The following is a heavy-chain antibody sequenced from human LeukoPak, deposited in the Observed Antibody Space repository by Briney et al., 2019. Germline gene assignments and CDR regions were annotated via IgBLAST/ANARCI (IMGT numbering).Heavy chain of an antibody. V-gene: IGHV3-23*01. CDR1: GFTFSSYA. Sequence: GGSLRLSCAASGFTFSSYAMIWVRQAPGKGLEWVSDISSSGGNIHYADSVKDRFTISRDNSKNTLYLQINSLRAEDTAVYYCAKESVVVVAATPDAFDIWGQGTMVTVSS. J-gene: IGHJ3*02. CDR3: AKESVVVVAATPDAFDI. CDR2: ISSSGGNI. D-gene: IGHD2-15*01.